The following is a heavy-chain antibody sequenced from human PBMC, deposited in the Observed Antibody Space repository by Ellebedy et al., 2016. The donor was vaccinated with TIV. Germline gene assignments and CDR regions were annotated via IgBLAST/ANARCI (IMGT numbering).Heavy chain of an antibody. J-gene: IGHJ3*01. CDR1: GFTFSRYG. D-gene: IGHD6-19*01. Sequence: GESLKISXAASGFTFSRYGMNWVRQAPGKGLEWVAVISYDGSNKYYADSVKGRFTISRDNSKNTLYVQLNSLRGEDAAIYYCVRGPYSSGHCDAFDVWGRGTMVTVSS. CDR3: VRGPYSSGHCDAFDV. CDR2: ISYDGSNK. V-gene: IGHV3-30*03.